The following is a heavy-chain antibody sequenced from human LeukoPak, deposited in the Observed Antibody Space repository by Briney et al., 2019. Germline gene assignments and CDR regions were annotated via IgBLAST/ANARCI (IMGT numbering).Heavy chain of an antibody. D-gene: IGHD3-10*01. Sequence: GGSLRLSCAASGFTFSSYAMHWVRQAPGKGLEYVSAISSNGGSTYYANSVKGRFTISRDNSKNTLYHQMGSLRAEDMAVYYCARMDRGAFDIWGQGTMVTVSS. J-gene: IGHJ3*02. CDR3: ARMDRGAFDI. CDR2: ISSNGGST. V-gene: IGHV3-64*01. CDR1: GFTFSSYA.